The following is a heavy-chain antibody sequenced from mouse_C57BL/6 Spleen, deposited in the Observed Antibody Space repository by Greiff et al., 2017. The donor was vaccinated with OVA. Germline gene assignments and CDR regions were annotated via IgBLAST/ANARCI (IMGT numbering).Heavy chain of an antibody. D-gene: IGHD2-1*01. J-gene: IGHJ2*01. CDR2: ISGGGGNT. V-gene: IGHV5-9*01. CDR3: ATYGNLDY. CDR1: GFTFSSYP. Sequence: EVMLLESGGGLVKPGGSLKLSCAASGFTFSSYPMSWVRQTPEKRLEWVATISGGGGNTYYPDSVKGRFTISRDNAKNTLYLQMSSLRSEDTALYYCATYGNLDYWGQGTTLTVSS.